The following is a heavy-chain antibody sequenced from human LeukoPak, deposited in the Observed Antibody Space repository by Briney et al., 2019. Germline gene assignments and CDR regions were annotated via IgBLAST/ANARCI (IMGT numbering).Heavy chain of an antibody. CDR1: GGSISSYY. D-gene: IGHD2-2*01. Sequence: SETLSLTCTVSGGSISSYYWSWIRQLPGKGLEWIGYIYYSGSTNYNPSLKSRVTISVDTSKNQFSLKLSSVTAADTAVYYCARGIESSTSWIDPWGQGTLVTVSS. CDR3: ARGIESSTSWIDP. J-gene: IGHJ5*02. CDR2: IYYSGST. V-gene: IGHV4-59*01.